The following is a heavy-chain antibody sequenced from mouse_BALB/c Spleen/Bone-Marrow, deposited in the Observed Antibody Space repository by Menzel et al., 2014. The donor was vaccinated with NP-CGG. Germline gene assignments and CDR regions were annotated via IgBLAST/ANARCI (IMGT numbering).Heavy chain of an antibody. J-gene: IGHJ1*01. CDR2: ISNLAYSI. CDR3: ARDQAYYYGSSYGYFDV. CDR1: GFTFSDYG. V-gene: IGHV5-15*02. Sequence: EVMLVESGGGLVQPGGSRKLSCAASGFTFSDYGMAWVRQAPGKGPEWVAFISNLAYSIYYADTVTGRFTISRENAKNTLYLEMSSLRSEDTAMYYCARDQAYYYGSSYGYFDVWGAGTTVTVSS. D-gene: IGHD1-1*01.